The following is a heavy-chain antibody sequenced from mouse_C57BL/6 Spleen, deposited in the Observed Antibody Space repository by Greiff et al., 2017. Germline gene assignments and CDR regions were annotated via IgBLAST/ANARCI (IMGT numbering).Heavy chain of an antibody. CDR2: IDPSDSYT. D-gene: IGHD1-1*01. J-gene: IGHJ3*01. CDR1: GYTFTSYW. V-gene: IGHV1-50*01. CDR3: AREGHYYGSGSCFAY. Sequence: VQLQQPGAELVKPGASVKLSCKASGYTFTSYWMQWVKQRPGQGLEWIGEIDPSDSYTNYNQKFKGKATLTVDTSSSTAYMQLSSLTSEDSAVYYCAREGHYYGSGSCFAYWGQGTLVTVSA.